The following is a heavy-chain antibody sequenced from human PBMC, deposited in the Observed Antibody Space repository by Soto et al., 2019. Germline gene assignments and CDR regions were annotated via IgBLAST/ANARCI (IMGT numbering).Heavy chain of an antibody. J-gene: IGHJ6*02. D-gene: IGHD2-15*01. CDR2: ISSSSSTI. CDR1: GFTFSSYS. CDR3: ARDGKCSGGSCYSRQYYHYGMDV. V-gene: IGHV3-48*02. Sequence: GGSLRLSCAASGFTFSSYSMNWVRQAPGKGLEWVSYISSSSSTIYYADSVKGRFTISRDNAKNSLYLQMNSLRDEDTAGYYWARDGKCSGGSCYSRQYYHYGMDVWGQGTTVTVSS.